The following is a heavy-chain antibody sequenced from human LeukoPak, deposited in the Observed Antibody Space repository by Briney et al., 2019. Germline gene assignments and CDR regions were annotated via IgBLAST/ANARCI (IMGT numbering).Heavy chain of an antibody. J-gene: IGHJ4*02. D-gene: IGHD6-6*01. CDR2: IYSSGST. CDR3: ARHRSSSSFYFDY. V-gene: IGHV4-4*09. CDR1: GGFISSYY. Sequence: SETLSLTCTVSGGFISSYYWSWIRQPPGKGLEWIGYIYSSGSTNYNPSLKSRVTISVDTSKNQFSLKLSSVTAADTAVYYCARHRSSSSFYFDYWGQGTLITVSS.